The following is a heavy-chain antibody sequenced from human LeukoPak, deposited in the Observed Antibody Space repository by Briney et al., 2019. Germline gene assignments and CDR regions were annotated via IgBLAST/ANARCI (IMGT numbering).Heavy chain of an antibody. J-gene: IGHJ4*02. D-gene: IGHD4-17*01. CDR3: ARDLVTTVTTSIDY. Sequence: ASVKVSCKASGYTFTGYYMHWVRQAPGQGLEWMGWINPNSGGTNYAQKFQGRVTMTRDTSISTAYMELSRLRSDDTAVYYCARDLVTTVTTSIDYWGQGTLVTVSS. V-gene: IGHV1-2*02. CDR1: GYTFTGYY. CDR2: INPNSGGT.